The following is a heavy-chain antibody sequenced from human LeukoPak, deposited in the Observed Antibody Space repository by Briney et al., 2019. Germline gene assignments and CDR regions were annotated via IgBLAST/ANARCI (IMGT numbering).Heavy chain of an antibody. CDR3: ARDAVTAY. CDR1: GLTFSSFW. V-gene: IGHV3-7*01. D-gene: IGHD1-14*01. Sequence: GGSLRLSCAASGLTFSSFWMSWVRQAPGKGLEWVANIKEDGSEKYYVDSVKGRFTISRDNAKNSLFLQMNSLRTEDTAVYYCARDAVTAYWGQGTLVTVSS. J-gene: IGHJ4*02. CDR2: IKEDGSEK.